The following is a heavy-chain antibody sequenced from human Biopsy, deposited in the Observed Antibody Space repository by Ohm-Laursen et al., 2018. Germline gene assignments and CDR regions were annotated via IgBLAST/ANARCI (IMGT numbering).Heavy chain of an antibody. CDR2: IYYSGTT. Sequence: SDTLSLTWSVSGGSISSYYWNWIRQPPGKGLEWIGYIYYSGTTDYCPSLKSRVTISIDKSKNQFFLKLSSVTAEDTAVYYCARDDAVTVIRGLYYWGQGALVTVSS. V-gene: IGHV4-59*07. J-gene: IGHJ4*02. D-gene: IGHD2-21*02. CDR1: GGSISSYY. CDR3: ARDDAVTVIRGLYY.